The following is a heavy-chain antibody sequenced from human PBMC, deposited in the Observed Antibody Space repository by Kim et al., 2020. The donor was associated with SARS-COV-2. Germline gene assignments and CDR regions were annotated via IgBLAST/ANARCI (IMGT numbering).Heavy chain of an antibody. Sequence: GGSLRLSCAASGFTFSSYGMHWVRQAPGKGLEWVAVIWYDGSNKYYADSVKGRFTISRDNSKNTLYLQMNSLRAEDTAVYYCAREEGNLLMVYASAFDIWGQGTMVTVSS. CDR1: GFTFSSYG. CDR2: IWYDGSNK. V-gene: IGHV3-33*01. J-gene: IGHJ3*02. CDR3: AREEGNLLMVYASAFDI. D-gene: IGHD2-8*01.